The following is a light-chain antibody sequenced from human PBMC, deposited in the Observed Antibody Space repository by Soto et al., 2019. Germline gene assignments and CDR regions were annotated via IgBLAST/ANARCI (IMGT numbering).Light chain of an antibody. J-gene: IGLJ1*01. CDR1: SSDVGGYNY. CDR3: ISYTSSNTYV. V-gene: IGLV2-14*01. Sequence: QSALTQPASVSGSPGQSITISCTGTSSDVGGYNYVSWYQQHPGKAPKLMIYDVSNRPSGVSNRFSGSKSGNTASLTISGLKAEDEADYYCISYTSSNTYVFGTGTKLTVL. CDR2: DVS.